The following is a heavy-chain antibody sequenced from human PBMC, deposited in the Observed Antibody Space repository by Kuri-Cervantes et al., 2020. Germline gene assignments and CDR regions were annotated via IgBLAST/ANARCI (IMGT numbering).Heavy chain of an antibody. CDR3: ASPLSVRHSSSWYKGWAEGAFDP. CDR2: ISYYGSNK. CDR1: GFTFSSYA. V-gene: IGHV3-30-3*01. Sequence: GESLKISCSASGFTFSSYAMHWVRQAPGKGLEWVAVISYYGSNKYYADSVKGRFTISRDNSKNTLYPQMNSLRAEDTAVYYCASPLSVRHSSSWYKGWAEGAFDPWGQGTLVTVSS. D-gene: IGHD6-13*01. J-gene: IGHJ5*02.